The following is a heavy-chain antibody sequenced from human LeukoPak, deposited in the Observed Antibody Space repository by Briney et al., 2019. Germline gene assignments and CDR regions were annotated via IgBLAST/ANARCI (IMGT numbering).Heavy chain of an antibody. D-gene: IGHD3-10*01. CDR2: INHSGST. CDR3: ARDYYGSGSYPDY. J-gene: IGHJ4*02. V-gene: IGHV4-34*01. Sequence: PSETLSLTCAVYGGSFSGYYWSWIRQPPGKGLEWIGEINHSGSTNYNPSLKSRVTISVDTSKNQFSLKLSSVTAADTAVYYCARDYYGSGSYPDYWGQGTLVTVSS. CDR1: GGSFSGYY.